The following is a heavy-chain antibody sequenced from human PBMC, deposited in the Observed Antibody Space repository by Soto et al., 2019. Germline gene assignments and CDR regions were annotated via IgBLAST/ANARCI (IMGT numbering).Heavy chain of an antibody. CDR1: GGTFSSYT. V-gene: IGHV1-69*02. D-gene: IGHD6-6*01. Sequence: ASVKVSCKASGGTFSSYTISWVRQAPGQGLEWMGRIIPILGIANYAQKFQGRVTITADKSTSTAYMELSSLRSEDTAVYYCASPSIAARTYYYYYMDVWGKGTTVTVSS. CDR3: ASPSIAARTYYYYYMDV. CDR2: IIPILGIA. J-gene: IGHJ6*03.